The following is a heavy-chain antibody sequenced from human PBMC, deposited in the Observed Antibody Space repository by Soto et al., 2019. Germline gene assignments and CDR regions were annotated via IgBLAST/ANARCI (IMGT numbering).Heavy chain of an antibody. D-gene: IGHD2-15*01. CDR3: AARHPSYCSGGSCYPPIPFDI. CDR1: GGSISSSSHY. J-gene: IGHJ3*02. V-gene: IGHV4-39*02. CDR2: VYYSGGT. Sequence: QLQLQESGPGLMKPSETLSLTCTVSGGSISSSSHYWVWIRQPPGKGLEWIGSVYYSGGTYYNPALESRLTISVDTSKTNFSLKLNSVTAADTAVYYCAARHPSYCSGGSCYPPIPFDIWGQGTMVTVSS.